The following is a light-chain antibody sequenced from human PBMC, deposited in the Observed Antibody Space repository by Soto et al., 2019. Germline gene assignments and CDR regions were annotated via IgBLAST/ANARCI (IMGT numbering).Light chain of an antibody. J-gene: IGKJ2*01. Sequence: DIQMTQSPSTLSAAVGDRVTITCRTGQSISHWLAWYQQKPGGAPKLLIYDASTLQNGVPARFSGSGSETEFTLTISTLQPDDFATYHCQQYNYHPYTFGQGTKLEI. CDR3: QQYNYHPYT. CDR2: DAS. V-gene: IGKV1-5*01. CDR1: QSISHW.